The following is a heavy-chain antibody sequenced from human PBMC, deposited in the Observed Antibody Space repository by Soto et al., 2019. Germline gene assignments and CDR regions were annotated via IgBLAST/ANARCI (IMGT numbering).Heavy chain of an antibody. J-gene: IGHJ3*01. CDR3: AVAGTRGDAFDV. CDR1: GFTFSSYA. Sequence: EVQLLESGGGLVQPGGSLRLSCAASGFTFSSYAMSWVRQAPGKGLEWVSGIGDSGVSTYYADSVKGRFTISRDNSKNTLYLQTNSLRAEDTAVYYCAVAGTRGDAFDVWGQGTMVTVSS. D-gene: IGHD6-19*01. CDR2: IGDSGVST. V-gene: IGHV3-23*01.